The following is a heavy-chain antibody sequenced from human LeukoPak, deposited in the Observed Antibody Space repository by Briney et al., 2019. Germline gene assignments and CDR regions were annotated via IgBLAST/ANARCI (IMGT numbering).Heavy chain of an antibody. Sequence: GGSLRLSCAASGFTFSSYWMHWVRQAPGKGLVWVSRINSDGSSTSYADSVKGRFTISRDNSKNTLYLQMNSLRAEDTAVYYCAKDIFGDGYGHGDFDYWGQGTLVTVSS. J-gene: IGHJ4*02. CDR3: AKDIFGDGYGHGDFDY. CDR1: GFTFSSYW. D-gene: IGHD3-10*02. CDR2: INSDGSST. V-gene: IGHV3-74*01.